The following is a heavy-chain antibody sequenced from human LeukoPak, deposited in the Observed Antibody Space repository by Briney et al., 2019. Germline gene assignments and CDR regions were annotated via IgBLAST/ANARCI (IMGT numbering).Heavy chain of an antibody. CDR2: IYPGDSDT. CDR3: ARQSYGSGSYYKAPFDY. J-gene: IGHJ4*02. D-gene: IGHD3-10*01. Sequence: GESLKISCKGSGYRFTSYWIGWVRQMPGKGLEWMGIIYPGDSDTRYSPSFQGQVTISADKSISTAYLQWSSLKASDTAMYYCARQSYGSGSYYKAPFDYWGQGTLVTVSS. V-gene: IGHV5-51*01. CDR1: GYRFTSYW.